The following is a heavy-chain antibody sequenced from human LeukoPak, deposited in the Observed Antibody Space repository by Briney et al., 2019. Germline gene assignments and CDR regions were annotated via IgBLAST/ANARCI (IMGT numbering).Heavy chain of an antibody. V-gene: IGHV3-33*01. CDR1: GFTFRNYG. CDR3: ARERYDFWSGPHYYYYGMDV. Sequence: GRSLRLSCAASGFTFRNYGMHWVRQAPGKGLEWVAIIWYDGSNKYYADSVKGRFTISRDNSKNTLYLQMNSLRAEDTAVYYCARERYDFWSGPHYYYYGMDVWGQGTTVTVSS. J-gene: IGHJ6*02. CDR2: IWYDGSNK. D-gene: IGHD3-3*01.